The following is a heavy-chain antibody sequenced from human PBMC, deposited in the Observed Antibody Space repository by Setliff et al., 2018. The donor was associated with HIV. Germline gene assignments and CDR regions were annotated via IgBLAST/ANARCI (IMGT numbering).Heavy chain of an antibody. D-gene: IGHD3-22*01. CDR1: GYSISNGYY. V-gene: IGHV4-38-2*02. J-gene: IGHJ4*02. CDR2: IYQTGSI. CDR3: ARQAWHSGRNGYFVDY. Sequence: SETLSLTCSVSGYSISNGYYWGWFRQSPGKGLEWIATIYQTGSIYYNPSLQNRVTLLLDMSKNQFSLKLSSATAADTAVYCCARQAWHSGRNGYFVDYWGQGMLVTVTS.